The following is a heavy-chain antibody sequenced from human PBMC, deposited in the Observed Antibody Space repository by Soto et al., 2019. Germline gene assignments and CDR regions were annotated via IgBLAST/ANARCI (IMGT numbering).Heavy chain of an antibody. V-gene: IGHV3-23*01. Sequence: EVKLLESGGDFKQPGGSLRLSCEGSGFNFSNYALNWVRQAPGKRLEWVSVISGNSGTTYYAASVKGRFTISRDNCKKTLYRQMNSLRADDTAVYYCAKGRAITVFGVITPFDSWGQGTLVTVSS. D-gene: IGHD3-3*01. CDR2: ISGNSGTT. CDR3: AKGRAITVFGVITPFDS. CDR1: GFNFSNYA. J-gene: IGHJ4*02.